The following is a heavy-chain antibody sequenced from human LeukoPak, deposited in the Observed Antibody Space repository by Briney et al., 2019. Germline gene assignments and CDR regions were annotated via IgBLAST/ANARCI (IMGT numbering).Heavy chain of an antibody. J-gene: IGHJ4*02. Sequence: GGSLRLSCAASGFTFSSYAMHWVRQAPGKGLEWVANIKQDGSEKYYVDSVKGRFTISRDNAKNSLYLQMNSLRAEDTAVYYCARKGYCSSTSCYGFDYWGQGTLVTVSS. CDR1: GFTFSSYA. CDR2: IKQDGSEK. D-gene: IGHD2-2*01. V-gene: IGHV3-7*01. CDR3: ARKGYCSSTSCYGFDY.